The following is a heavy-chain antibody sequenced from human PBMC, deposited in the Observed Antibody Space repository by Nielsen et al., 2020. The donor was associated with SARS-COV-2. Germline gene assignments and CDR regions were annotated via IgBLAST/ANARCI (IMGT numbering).Heavy chain of an antibody. CDR1: GGTFSSYA. CDR2: ISPIFGTA. J-gene: IGHJ4*02. V-gene: IGHV1-69*13. Sequence: SVKVSCKASGGTFSSYAISWVRQAPGQGLEWMGGISPIFGTANYAQKFQGRVTITADESTSTAYMELSSLRSEDTAVYYCARRYSSGRGMYYFDYWGQGTLVTVSS. CDR3: ARRYSSGRGMYYFDY. D-gene: IGHD6-19*01.